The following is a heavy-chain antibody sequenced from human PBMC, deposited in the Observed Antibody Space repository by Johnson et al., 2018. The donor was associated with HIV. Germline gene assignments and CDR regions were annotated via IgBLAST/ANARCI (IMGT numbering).Heavy chain of an antibody. J-gene: IGHJ3*02. CDR3: AREIIFRGAFDI. Sequence: VQLVESGGGVVQPGRSLRLSCAASGFTFSSYWMTWVRQAPGKGLEWVTNIKQDGSEKYYVDSVKGRFTISRDNAKNSLYLQMNSLRAEDTAVYYCAREIIFRGAFDIWGQGTMVTVSS. CDR2: IKQDGSEK. V-gene: IGHV3-7*01. CDR1: GFTFSSYW. D-gene: IGHD3-10*01.